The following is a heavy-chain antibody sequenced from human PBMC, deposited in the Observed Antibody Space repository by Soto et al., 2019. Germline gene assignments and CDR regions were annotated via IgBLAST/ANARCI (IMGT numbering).Heavy chain of an antibody. V-gene: IGHV3-30-3*01. J-gene: IGHJ3*02. CDR2: ISYDGSNK. Sequence: GGSLRLSCAASGFTFSSYAMHWVRQAPGKGLEWVAVISYDGSNKYYADSVKGRFTISRDNSKNTLYLQMNSLRAEDTAVYYCARDRNLWFGELLQDPDAFDIWGQGTMVTVSS. D-gene: IGHD3-10*01. CDR1: GFTFSSYA. CDR3: ARDRNLWFGELLQDPDAFDI.